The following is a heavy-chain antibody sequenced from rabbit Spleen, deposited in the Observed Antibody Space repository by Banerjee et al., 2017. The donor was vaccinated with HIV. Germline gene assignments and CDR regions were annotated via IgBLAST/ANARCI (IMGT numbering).Heavy chain of an antibody. CDR1: GLDLSSSYY. V-gene: IGHV1S40*01. CDR2: IYTGSGRT. CDR3: ARDLAAWNSGSYAFNL. J-gene: IGHJ4*01. Sequence: QSLEESGGDLVKPGASLTLTCTASGLDLSSSYYMCWVRQAPGKGLELIGCIYTGSGRTWSASWAKGRFTISKTSSTTVTLQMTSLTGADTATYFCARDLAAWNSGSYAFNLWGQGTLVTVS. D-gene: IGHD1-1*01.